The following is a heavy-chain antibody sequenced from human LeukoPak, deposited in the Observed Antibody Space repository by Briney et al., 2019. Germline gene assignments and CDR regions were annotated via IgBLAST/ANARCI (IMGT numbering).Heavy chain of an antibody. D-gene: IGHD6-19*01. V-gene: IGHV3-30*18. CDR1: GFAFSRYG. Sequence: GGSLRLSCAASGFAFSRYGMHWVRQAPGKGLEWEAVISYDGSNKYYADSVKGRFTISRDNSKNTLYLQMNSLRAEDTAVYYCAKSGGGYSSGWFYWGQGTLVTVSS. CDR3: AKSGGGYSSGWFY. CDR2: ISYDGSNK. J-gene: IGHJ4*02.